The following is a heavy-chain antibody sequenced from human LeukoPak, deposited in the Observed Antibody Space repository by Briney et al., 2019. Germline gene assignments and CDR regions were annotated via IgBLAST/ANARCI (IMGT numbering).Heavy chain of an antibody. CDR2: ISNDGSKK. Sequence: PGGSLRLSCAASGFTFSSYGMHWVRQAPGKGLEWVAVISNDGSKKYYADSVKGRFTISRDNSKNTLSLQVSSLRAEDTAVYYCAKGGGIPAAICPLWGQGTLVTVSS. CDR1: GFTFSSYG. V-gene: IGHV3-30*18. CDR3: AKGGGIPAAICPL. D-gene: IGHD2-2*02. J-gene: IGHJ4*02.